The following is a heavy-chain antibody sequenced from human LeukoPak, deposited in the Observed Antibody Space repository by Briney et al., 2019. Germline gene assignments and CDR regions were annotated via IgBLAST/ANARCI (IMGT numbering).Heavy chain of an antibody. J-gene: IGHJ6*04. D-gene: IGHD3-10*02. CDR3: AELGITMIGGV. CDR2: ITLSGTSI. CDR1: GFTFSIYN. V-gene: IGHV3-48*01. Sequence: GGSLRLSCAASGFTFSIYNMNWVRQAPGKGLEWVSYITLSGTSIYYADSVKGRFTISRDNAKNSLYLQMNSLRAEDTAVYYCAELGITMIGGVWGKGTTVTISS.